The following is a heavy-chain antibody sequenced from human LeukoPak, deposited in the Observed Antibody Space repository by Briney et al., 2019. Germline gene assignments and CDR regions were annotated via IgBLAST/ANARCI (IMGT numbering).Heavy chain of an antibody. CDR3: ARDRGIVAAGLDY. D-gene: IGHD6-13*01. CDR1: GFTFSSYA. Sequence: GRSLRLSCAGSGFTFSSYAMHWVRQAPGKGLEWVAVIPYDGIKKYYGDSVKGRFTISRDNSKNTLYLQMNSLRAEDTAVYYCARDRGIVAAGLDYWGQGTLSPSPQ. V-gene: IGHV3-30*04. J-gene: IGHJ4*02. CDR2: IPYDGIKK.